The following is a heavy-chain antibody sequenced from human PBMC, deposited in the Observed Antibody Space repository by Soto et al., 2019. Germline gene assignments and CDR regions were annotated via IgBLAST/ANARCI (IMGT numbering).Heavy chain of an antibody. CDR3: AKAHTSSSYRFYAMDV. CDR2: ISGSGDGT. D-gene: IGHD6-13*01. V-gene: IGHV3-23*01. CDR1: GFTVSSHA. J-gene: IGHJ6*02. Sequence: EVQLLESGGGVAQRGGSLRLSCAPSGFTVSSHAMSWVRQAPGKGLEWVASISGSGDGTYYGDSVKGRFTISRDSSSSTLYLQMNTLRAEDTALYYCAKAHTSSSYRFYAMDVWGQGTTVTVSS.